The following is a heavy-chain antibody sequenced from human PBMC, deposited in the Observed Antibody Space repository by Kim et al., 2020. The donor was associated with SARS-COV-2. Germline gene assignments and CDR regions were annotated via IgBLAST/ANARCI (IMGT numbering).Heavy chain of an antibody. V-gene: IGHV3-9*01. Sequence: ADSVKGRFTISRDNAKNSLYLQMNSLRAEDTALYYCAKDIGERDYYGMDVWGQGTTVTVSS. CDR3: AKDIGERDYYGMDV. J-gene: IGHJ6*02.